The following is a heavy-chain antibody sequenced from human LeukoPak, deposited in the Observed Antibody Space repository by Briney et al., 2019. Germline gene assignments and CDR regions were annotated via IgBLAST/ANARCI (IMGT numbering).Heavy chain of an antibody. V-gene: IGHV3-21*01. Sequence: GGLRLSCAASGFTFSSYSMNWVRQAPGKGLEGVSSISSSSSYIYYADSVKGRFTISRDNAKNSLYLQMNSLRAEDTAVYYCAREADYYYDSSGSFDYWGQGTLVTVSS. D-gene: IGHD3-22*01. CDR1: GFTFSSYS. CDR2: ISSSSSYI. CDR3: AREADYYYDSSGSFDY. J-gene: IGHJ4*02.